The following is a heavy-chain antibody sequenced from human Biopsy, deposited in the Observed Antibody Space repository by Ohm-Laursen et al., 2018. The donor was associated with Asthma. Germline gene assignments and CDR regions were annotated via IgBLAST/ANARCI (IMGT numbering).Heavy chain of an antibody. V-gene: IGHV3-30*18. Sequence: SLRLSCAASGFTFSNYGMHWVRQAPGKGLDWVAVISFDGSNKNYTDSVKGRFTISRDNSRNMPHLQMNSLRAEDTAVYYCAKDVFPGWELRRGPDYWGQGTLVTVSS. J-gene: IGHJ4*02. CDR3: AKDVFPGWELRRGPDY. CDR1: GFTFSNYG. D-gene: IGHD1-26*01. CDR2: ISFDGSNK.